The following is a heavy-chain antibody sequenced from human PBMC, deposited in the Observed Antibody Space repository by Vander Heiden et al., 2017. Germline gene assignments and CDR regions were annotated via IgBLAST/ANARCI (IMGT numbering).Heavy chain of an antibody. V-gene: IGHV3-9*01. J-gene: IGHJ4*02. D-gene: IGHD6-13*01. CDR3: ASVYSSSWYLDL. CDR1: GFTFDHYA. Sequence: EVQLVASGGGLVQPGRSLRLSCAASGFTFDHYAMHWVRQAPGKGLEWVSGISWNSGSIGYADSVKGRFTISRDNAKNSLYLQMNSLRAEDTALYYCASVYSSSWYLDLWGQGTLVTVSS. CDR2: ISWNSGSI.